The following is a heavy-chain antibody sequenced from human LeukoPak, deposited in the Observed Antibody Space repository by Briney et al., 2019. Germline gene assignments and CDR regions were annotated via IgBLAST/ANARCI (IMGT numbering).Heavy chain of an antibody. CDR2: IIPMLGIA. CDR3: ARDPGHFSGSWLDY. CDR1: GGTFSSYA. D-gene: IGHD1-26*01. V-gene: IGHV1-69*04. Sequence: SVKVSCKASGGTFSSYAISWVRQAPGQGLEWMGRIIPMLGIANYAQKFQGRVTITADKSTSTAYMELSSLRSEDTAVYYCARDPGHFSGSWLDYWGQGTLVSVSS. J-gene: IGHJ4*02.